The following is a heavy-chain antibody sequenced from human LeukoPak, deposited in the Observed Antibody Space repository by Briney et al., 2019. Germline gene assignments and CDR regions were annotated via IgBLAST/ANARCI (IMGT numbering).Heavy chain of an antibody. D-gene: IGHD2-2*02. J-gene: IGHJ3*02. CDR3: ARERLGYCSSTSCYTDAFDI. Sequence: SETLSLTCTVSGGSISSYYWSWIRQPAGKGLEWIWRIYTSGSTNYNPSLKSRVTMSVDTSKNQFSLKLSSVTAADTAVYYCARERLGYCSSTSCYTDAFDIWGQGTMVTVSS. CDR1: GGSISSYY. V-gene: IGHV4-4*07. CDR2: IYTSGST.